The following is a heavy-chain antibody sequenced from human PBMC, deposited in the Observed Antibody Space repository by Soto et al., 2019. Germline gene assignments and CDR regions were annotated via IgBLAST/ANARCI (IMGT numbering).Heavy chain of an antibody. Sequence: SETLSLTCNVSGGSVTSGGYYWNWIRQHPGKGLEWIGYIYHSGSTNYNPSLKSRVTISADTSKNQFSLKLSSVTAADTAVYYCASGGQLEAYFYGLDVWGQGTTVTVSS. CDR2: IYHSGST. CDR3: ASGGQLEAYFYGLDV. D-gene: IGHD6-13*01. J-gene: IGHJ6*02. V-gene: IGHV4-61*08. CDR1: GGSVTSGGYY.